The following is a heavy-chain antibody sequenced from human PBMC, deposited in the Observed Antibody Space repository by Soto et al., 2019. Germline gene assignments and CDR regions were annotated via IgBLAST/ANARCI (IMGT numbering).Heavy chain of an antibody. CDR2: ISYDGSNK. D-gene: IGHD5-18*01. J-gene: IGHJ4*02. CDR1: GFTFSSYG. Sequence: QVQLVESGGGVVQPGRSLRLSCAASGFTFSSYGMHWVRQAPGKGLEWVAVISYDGSNKYYADSVKGRFTISRDNSKNTLYLQMNSLRAEDTAGYYCAKGIQLSYWGQGTLVTVSS. V-gene: IGHV3-30*18. CDR3: AKGIQLSY.